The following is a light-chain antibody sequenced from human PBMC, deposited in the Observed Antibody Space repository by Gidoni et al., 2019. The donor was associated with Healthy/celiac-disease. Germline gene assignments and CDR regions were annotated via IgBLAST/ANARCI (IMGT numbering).Light chain of an antibody. Sequence: DLQMTQSPSSLSASVGDRVTITCRASQSITSYLHWYQQKPGKAPKLLIYAASSLQSGVPSRVSGSGSGTDCTLTISSLQPEDFATYYCQQSYSTPLTFGPGTKVDIK. V-gene: IGKV1-39*01. J-gene: IGKJ3*01. CDR3: QQSYSTPLT. CDR1: QSITSY. CDR2: AAS.